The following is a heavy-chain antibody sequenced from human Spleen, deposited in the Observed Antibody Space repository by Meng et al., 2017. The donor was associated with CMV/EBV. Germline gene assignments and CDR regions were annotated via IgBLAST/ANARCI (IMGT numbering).Heavy chain of an antibody. CDR1: GGSFSAYY. D-gene: IGHD3-22*01. CDR3: ARMGNYYDSSGYYWDWFDP. CDR2: INHSGST. Sequence: GSLRLSCAVYGGSFSAYYWSWIRQPPGKGLEWIGEINHSGSTNYNPSLKSRLTMSVDTSKNQFALKLSSVTAADTAVYYCARMGNYYDSSGYYWDWFDPWGQGTLVTVSS. V-gene: IGHV4-34*01. J-gene: IGHJ5*02.